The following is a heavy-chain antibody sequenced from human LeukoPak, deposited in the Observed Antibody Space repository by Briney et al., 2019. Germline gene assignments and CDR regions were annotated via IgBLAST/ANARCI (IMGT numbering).Heavy chain of an antibody. CDR3: AREGCSGGSCYSEGYYYYGMDV. Sequence: SETLSLTCTVSGGSISSHYWSWIRQPPGKGLEWIGYIYYSGSTNYNPSLKSRVTISVDTSKNQFSLKLSSVTAADTAVYYCAREGCSGGSCYSEGYYYYGMDVWGQGTTVTVSS. V-gene: IGHV4-59*11. CDR2: IYYSGST. J-gene: IGHJ6*02. D-gene: IGHD2-15*01. CDR1: GGSISSHY.